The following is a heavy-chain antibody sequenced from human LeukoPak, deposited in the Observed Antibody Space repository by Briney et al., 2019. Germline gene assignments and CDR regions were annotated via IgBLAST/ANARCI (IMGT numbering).Heavy chain of an antibody. D-gene: IGHD3-10*01. J-gene: IGHJ4*02. V-gene: IGHV1-8*01. CDR2: MNSNSGNT. CDR3: ARGRGGTVVRGYLDY. Sequence: ASVKVSCKASGYTFTNYDIMWVRQAPGQGPEWMGWMNSNSGNTGYAQKFQGRVTMTRDTSINTAYMELNSLTSEDTAVYYCARGRGGTVVRGYLDYWGQGTLVTV. CDR1: GYTFTNYD.